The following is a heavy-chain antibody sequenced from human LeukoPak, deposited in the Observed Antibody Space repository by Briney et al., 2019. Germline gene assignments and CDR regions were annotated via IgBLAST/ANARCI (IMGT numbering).Heavy chain of an antibody. CDR3: AREVYCSSTSCYTGYFQH. CDR1: GFTFSSYW. J-gene: IGHJ1*01. Sequence: GGSLRLSCAASGFTFSSYWMSWVRQAPGKGQEWVANIKQDGREKYYVDSVKGRFTISRDNAKNSLYLQMNSLRAEDTAVYYCAREVYCSSTSCYTGYFQHWGQGTLVTVSS. D-gene: IGHD2-2*02. V-gene: IGHV3-7*01. CDR2: IKQDGREK.